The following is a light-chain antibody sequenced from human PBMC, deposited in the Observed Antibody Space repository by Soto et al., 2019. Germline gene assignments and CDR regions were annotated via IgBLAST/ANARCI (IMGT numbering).Light chain of an antibody. CDR1: SGDIGDYNY. J-gene: IGLJ1*01. V-gene: IGLV2-14*01. CDR3: CSYTRSGTLI. Sequence: QPALTQPAAGSGSPGQSITISCVGTSGDIGDYNYVSWYQQHPGKVPKVIIYDVSNRPSGVSYRFSGTKSGNTASLTVPGLQAEDEADYYCCSYTRSGTLIFGTGTKVTVL. CDR2: DVS.